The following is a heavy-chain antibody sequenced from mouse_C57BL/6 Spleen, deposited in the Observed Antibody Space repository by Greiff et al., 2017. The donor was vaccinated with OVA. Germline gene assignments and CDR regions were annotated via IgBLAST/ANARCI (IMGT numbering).Heavy chain of an antibody. CDR2: IDPSDSYT. CDR3: ARTGSSPYYYAMDY. CDR1: GYTFTSYW. V-gene: IGHV1-50*01. Sequence: QVQLQQPGAELVKPGASVKLSCKASGYTFTSYWMQWVKQRPGQGLEWIGEIDPSDSYTNYNQKFKGTATLTVDTSSSTAYMQLSSLTSEDSAVYYCARTGSSPYYYAMDYWGQGTSVTVSS. J-gene: IGHJ4*01. D-gene: IGHD1-1*01.